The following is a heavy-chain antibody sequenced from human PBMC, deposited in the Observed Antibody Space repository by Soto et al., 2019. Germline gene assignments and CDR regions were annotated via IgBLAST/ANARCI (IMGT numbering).Heavy chain of an antibody. V-gene: IGHV3-15*01. Sequence: EVQLVESGGGLVKPGGSLRLSCAASGFTFSNAWMSWVRQAPGKGLEWVGRIKSKTDGGTTDYAAPVKGRFTISRDDSKNTLYLQMNSLKTEDTAVYYCTTDEIGSCSSTSCYNYFDYWGQGTLVTVSS. CDR1: GFTFSNAW. J-gene: IGHJ4*02. D-gene: IGHD2-2*02. CDR3: TTDEIGSCSSTSCYNYFDY. CDR2: IKSKTDGGTT.